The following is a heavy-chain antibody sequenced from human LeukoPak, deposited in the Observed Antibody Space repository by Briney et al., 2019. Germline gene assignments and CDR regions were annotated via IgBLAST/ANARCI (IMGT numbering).Heavy chain of an antibody. CDR3: ARDPRYSYGNDY. V-gene: IGHV3-7*01. Sequence: GGSLRLSCAASGFTFSSYRMSWVRQAPGKGLEWVANIKQDGSEKYYVDSVKGRFTISRDNAKNSLYLQMNSLRAEDTAVYYCARDPRYSYGNDYWGQGTLVTVSS. D-gene: IGHD5-18*01. J-gene: IGHJ4*02. CDR1: GFTFSSYR. CDR2: IKQDGSEK.